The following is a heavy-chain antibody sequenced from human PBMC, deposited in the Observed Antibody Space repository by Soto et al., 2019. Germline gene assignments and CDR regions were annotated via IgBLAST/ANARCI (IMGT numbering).Heavy chain of an antibody. J-gene: IGHJ6*04. Sequence: ASVKVSCKASGGTFSSYAISWVRQAPGQGLEWMGGIIPIFGTANYAQKFQGRVTITADESTSTAYMELSRLRSEDTAGYYCATALRIAAAGTRYYYSYYGMDVWG. CDR2: IIPIFGTA. CDR3: ATALRIAAAGTRYYYSYYGMDV. V-gene: IGHV1-69*13. D-gene: IGHD6-13*01. CDR1: GGTFSSYA.